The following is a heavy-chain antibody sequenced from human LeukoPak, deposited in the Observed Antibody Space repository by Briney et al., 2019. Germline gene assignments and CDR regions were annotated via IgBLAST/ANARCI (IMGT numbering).Heavy chain of an antibody. CDR2: IIPIFGTA. CDR1: GGTFSSYA. CDR3: ARDGYQPLDVTYFQH. Sequence: SVKVSCKASGGTFSSYAISWVRQAPGQGLEWMGGIIPIFGTANYAQKFQGRVTITTDESTSTAYVELSSLRSEDTAVYYCARDGYQPLDVTYFQHWGQGTLVTVSS. D-gene: IGHD2-2*01. V-gene: IGHV1-69*05. J-gene: IGHJ1*01.